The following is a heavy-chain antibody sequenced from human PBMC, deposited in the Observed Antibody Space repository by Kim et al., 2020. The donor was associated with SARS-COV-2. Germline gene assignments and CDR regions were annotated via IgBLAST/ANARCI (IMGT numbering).Heavy chain of an antibody. CDR2: TYYRSKWYN. V-gene: IGHV6-1*01. Sequence: SQTLSLTCAISGDRVSSNSAAWNWIRQSPSRGLEWLGRTYYRSKWYNDYAVSVKSRITINPDTSKNQFSLQLNSVTPEDTAVYYCARAGLIEARPEYFQHWGQGTLVTVSS. J-gene: IGHJ1*01. CDR1: GDRVSSNSAA. CDR3: ARAGLIEARPEYFQH. D-gene: IGHD6-6*01.